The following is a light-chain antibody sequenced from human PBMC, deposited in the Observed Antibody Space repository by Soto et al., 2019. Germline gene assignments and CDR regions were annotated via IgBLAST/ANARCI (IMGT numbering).Light chain of an antibody. CDR2: DTS. Sequence: EIVMTQSPATLSVSPGERATLSCRASHSVSTNLAWYQQKPGQAPRLLIYDTSTRATDIPGRFSGSGSGTDFTLTISSLQSEDFAVYYCQQYNNWWTFGQGTKVEIK. V-gene: IGKV3-15*01. CDR1: HSVSTN. CDR3: QQYNNWWT. J-gene: IGKJ1*01.